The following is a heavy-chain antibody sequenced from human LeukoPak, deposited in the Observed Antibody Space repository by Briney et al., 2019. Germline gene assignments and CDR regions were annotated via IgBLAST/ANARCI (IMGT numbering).Heavy chain of an antibody. J-gene: IGHJ4*02. V-gene: IGHV3-66*01. D-gene: IGHD3-3*01. CDR1: GFTFSSYS. CDR3: ARDLLEWYFDY. Sequence: GGSLRLSCAASGFTFSSYSMNWVRQTPGKGLEWVSVIYSGGSTYYADSVKGRFTISRDNSKNTLYLQMNSLRAEDTAVYYCARDLLEWYFDYWGQGTLVTVSS. CDR2: IYSGGST.